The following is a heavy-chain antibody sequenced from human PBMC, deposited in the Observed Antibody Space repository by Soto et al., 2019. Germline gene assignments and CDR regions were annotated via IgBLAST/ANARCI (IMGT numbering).Heavy chain of an antibody. D-gene: IGHD6-6*01. J-gene: IGHJ3*02. CDR1: GFAYSTYA. CDR2: ISAGGQIT. Sequence: GGSLRLSCAASGFAYSTYAMNWVRQAPGKRLEWVSGISAGGQITDYADSVRGRVSISRDNSKNTVFLHMSSLRAEDTAIYYCAKSRIEAAHDSFAIWGQGTTVTVSS. V-gene: IGHV3-23*01. CDR3: AKSRIEAAHDSFAI.